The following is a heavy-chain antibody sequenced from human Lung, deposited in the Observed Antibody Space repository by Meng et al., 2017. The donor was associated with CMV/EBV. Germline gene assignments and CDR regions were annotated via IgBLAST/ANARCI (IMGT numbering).Heavy chain of an antibody. CDR3: ARGIVIAVAGNGVDY. CDR2: ISAYNGNT. D-gene: IGHD6-19*01. CDR1: GYTFTSYG. J-gene: IGHJ4*02. Sequence: ASVXVSXKASGYTFTSYGISWVRQAPGQGLEWMGWISAYNGNTNYAQKLQGRVTMTTDTYTSTADMELRSLRSGETAVYYCARGIVIAVAGNGVDYWGQGTLVTVSS. V-gene: IGHV1-18*01.